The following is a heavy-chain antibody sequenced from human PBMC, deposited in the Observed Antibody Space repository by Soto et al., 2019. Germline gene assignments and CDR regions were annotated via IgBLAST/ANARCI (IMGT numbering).Heavy chain of an antibody. J-gene: IGHJ5*02. Sequence: VQLLESGGGLVQPGGSLRLACAASGFTFDSYDMTWVRQAPGKGLEWVSAISRSGDRTYYTDSVKGRFNISRDNSRNTLYLQMNSLRAEDTAVYYCTKDPRGGSRWFDPWGQGTLVFVSS. V-gene: IGHV3-23*01. CDR1: GFTFDSYD. CDR2: ISRSGDRT. D-gene: IGHD3-10*01. CDR3: TKDPRGGSRWFDP.